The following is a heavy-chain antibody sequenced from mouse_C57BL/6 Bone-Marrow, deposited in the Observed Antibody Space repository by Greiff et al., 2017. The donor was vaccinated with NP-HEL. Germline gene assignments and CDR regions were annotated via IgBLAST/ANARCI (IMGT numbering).Heavy chain of an antibody. D-gene: IGHD1-1*01. CDR1: GFTFSSYA. CDR3: GREGGRCYGGGYFDV. Sequence: DVKLVESGGGLVKPGGSLKLSCAASGFTFSSYAMSWVRQTPEKRLEWVATISDGGSYTYYPDNVKGRFTISRDNAKNNLYLQMSHLKSEDTAMDYCGREGGRCYGGGYFDVWGTGTTVTVSS. CDR2: ISDGGSYT. V-gene: IGHV5-4*01. J-gene: IGHJ1*03.